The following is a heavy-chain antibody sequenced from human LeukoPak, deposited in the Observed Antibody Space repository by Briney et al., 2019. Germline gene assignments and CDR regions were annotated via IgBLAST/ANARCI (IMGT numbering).Heavy chain of an antibody. V-gene: IGHV1-18*04. Sequence: ASVKVSCKASGYTFTGYYMHWVRQAPGQGLEWMGWISAYNGNTNHAQKLQGRVTMTTDTSTSTAYMELRSLRSDDTAVYYCARDRKSHPRPGTTWMYYYDSSGYYDPDYWGQGTLVTVSS. CDR2: ISAYNGNT. D-gene: IGHD3-22*01. J-gene: IGHJ4*02. CDR1: GYTFTGYY. CDR3: ARDRKSHPRPGTTWMYYYDSSGYYDPDY.